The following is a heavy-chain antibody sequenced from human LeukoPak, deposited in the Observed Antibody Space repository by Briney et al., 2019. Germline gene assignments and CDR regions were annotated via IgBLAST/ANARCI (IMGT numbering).Heavy chain of an antibody. CDR2: IIPIFGTA. J-gene: IGHJ5*02. CDR3: ARNMGTSNSILNWFDP. D-gene: IGHD4-11*01. Sequence: SVKVSCKASGGTFSSYAISWVRQAPGQGLEWMGGIIPIFGTANYAQKFQGRVTITADESTSTAYMELSSLRSEDTAVYYCARNMGTSNSILNWFDPWGQGTLVTVSS. CDR1: GGTFSSYA. V-gene: IGHV1-69*13.